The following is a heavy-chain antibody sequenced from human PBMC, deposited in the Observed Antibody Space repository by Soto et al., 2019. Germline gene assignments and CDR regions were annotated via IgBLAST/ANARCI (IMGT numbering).Heavy chain of an antibody. J-gene: IGHJ4*02. Sequence: SETPSLTCSVSGASVGTTSYFWGWIRQSPGKGLEWIGSLYHRGTTFYNPSLKSRVTISVDTSKNQFSLKLNSVNATDTAVYYCASRRAVPGPSGFFDYWGQVTQVTVSS. CDR1: GASVGTTSYF. CDR2: LYHRGTT. V-gene: IGHV4-39*01. D-gene: IGHD6-19*01. CDR3: ASRRAVPGPSGFFDY.